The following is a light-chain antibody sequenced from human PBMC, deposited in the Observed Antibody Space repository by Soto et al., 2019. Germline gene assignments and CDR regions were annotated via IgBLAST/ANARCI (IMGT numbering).Light chain of an antibody. CDR1: QSISSW. CDR3: QQSYSTPGYT. Sequence: DIQMTQSPSTLSASVGDRVTITCRASQSISSWLAWYQQTPGTAPKLLISSASSLQSGVPSRFSGSGSGTEFTLTISSLQPEDFATYFCQQSYSTPGYTFGQGTKVDI. J-gene: IGKJ2*01. V-gene: IGKV1-39*01. CDR2: SAS.